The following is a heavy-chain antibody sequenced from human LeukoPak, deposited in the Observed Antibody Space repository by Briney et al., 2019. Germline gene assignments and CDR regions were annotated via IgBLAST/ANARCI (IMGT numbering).Heavy chain of an antibody. CDR1: GFSFSDHW. CDR3: AKWRWRQSEYED. D-gene: IGHD5-24*01. Sequence: GGSLRLSCEASGFSFSDHWMGWVRQAPGKGLECVANIKHDGSGKEYVDSVKGRFTISRDNAKNPVYLEMSSLRAEDTAVYYCAKWRWRQSEYEDWGQGTLVTVSS. V-gene: IGHV3-7*01. CDR2: IKHDGSGK. J-gene: IGHJ4*02.